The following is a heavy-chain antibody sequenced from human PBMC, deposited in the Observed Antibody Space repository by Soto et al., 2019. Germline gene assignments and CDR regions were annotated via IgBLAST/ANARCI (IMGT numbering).Heavy chain of an antibody. CDR2: IKSKTDGGTT. V-gene: IGHV3-15*01. D-gene: IGHD6-13*01. CDR1: GFTFSNAW. CDR3: TTAIAAAGTGLYYYYYGMDV. Sequence: LRLSCAASGFTFSNAWMSWVRQAPGKGLEWVGRIKSKTDGGTTDYAAPVKGRFTISRDDSKNTLYLQMNSLKTEDTAVYYCTTAIAAAGTGLYYYYYGMDVWGQGTTVTVSS. J-gene: IGHJ6*02.